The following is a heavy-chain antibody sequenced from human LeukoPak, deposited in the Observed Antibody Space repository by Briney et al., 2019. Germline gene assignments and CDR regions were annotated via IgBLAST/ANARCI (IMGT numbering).Heavy chain of an antibody. V-gene: IGHV3-11*06. Sequence: GGSLRLTCASSGFTFSDYYMSWIRQAPGKGLEWVSHISGSSTYTNYADSVKGRFTISRDNANNSLYLQMNSLTAEDTAVFYCARVGSRGYYFDYWGQGTLVSVSS. CDR1: GFTFSDYY. CDR2: ISGSSTYT. D-gene: IGHD1-26*01. J-gene: IGHJ4*02. CDR3: ARVGSRGYYFDY.